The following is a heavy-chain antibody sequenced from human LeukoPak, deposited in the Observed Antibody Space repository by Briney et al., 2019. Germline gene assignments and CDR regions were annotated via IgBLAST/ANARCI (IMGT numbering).Heavy chain of an antibody. CDR3: ARWYSNKGWFDP. V-gene: IGHV4-31*03. D-gene: IGHD6-13*01. CDR1: GGSINSGDYS. Sequence: PSETLSLTCTVSGGSINSGDYSWSWIRQQPGKGLEWIGYIFHTGNTYYNPSLKSRLAISVDTSKNQFSLKLSSVTAADTAVYYCARWYSNKGWFDPWGRGTLVSVSS. J-gene: IGHJ5*02. CDR2: IFHTGNT.